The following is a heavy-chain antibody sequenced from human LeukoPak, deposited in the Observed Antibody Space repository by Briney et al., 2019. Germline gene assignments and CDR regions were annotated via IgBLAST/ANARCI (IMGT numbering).Heavy chain of an antibody. CDR2: IYYSGST. D-gene: IGHD4-17*01. V-gene: IGHV4-59*11. CDR1: GGSISSHY. CDR3: ARIVWDYGDYRADY. Sequence: SETLSLTCSVSGGSISSHYWSWIRQPPGKGLEWIGYIYYSGSTDYNPSLKSRVTISVDTSKNQFSLKLSSVTAADTAVYYCARIVWDYGDYRADYWGQGTLVTVSS. J-gene: IGHJ4*02.